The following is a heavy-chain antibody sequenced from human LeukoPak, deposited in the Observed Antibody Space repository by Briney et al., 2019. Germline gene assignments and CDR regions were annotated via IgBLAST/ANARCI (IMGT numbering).Heavy chain of an antibody. J-gene: IGHJ5*02. Sequence: SVKVSCKASGGTFSSCAISWVRQAPGQGFEWMGGIIPIFGTANYAQKFQGRVTITADESTSTAYMELSSLRSEDTAVYYCARGSAYYDSSGKGQINWFDPWGQGTLVTVSS. V-gene: IGHV1-69*13. CDR2: IIPIFGTA. CDR3: ARGSAYYDSSGKGQINWFDP. D-gene: IGHD3-22*01. CDR1: GGTFSSCA.